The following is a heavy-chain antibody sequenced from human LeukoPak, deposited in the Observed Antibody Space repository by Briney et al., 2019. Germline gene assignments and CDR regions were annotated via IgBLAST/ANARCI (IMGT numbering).Heavy chain of an antibody. Sequence: GGSLRLSCAASGFTFSSYGMHWVRQAPGKGLEWVAVISYDGSNKYYADSVKGRFTISGDNSKGTLYVQMNSLRAEDTAVYYCAKDIVVVVAATQPDYYYGMDVWGQGTTVTVSS. V-gene: IGHV3-30*18. CDR2: ISYDGSNK. D-gene: IGHD2-15*01. J-gene: IGHJ6*02. CDR3: AKDIVVVVAATQPDYYYGMDV. CDR1: GFTFSSYG.